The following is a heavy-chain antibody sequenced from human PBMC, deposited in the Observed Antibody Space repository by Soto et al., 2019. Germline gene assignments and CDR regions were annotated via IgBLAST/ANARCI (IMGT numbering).Heavy chain of an antibody. CDR3: ARSPHFRRAYCSFGICSYYYDGMDV. J-gene: IGHJ6*02. CDR2: ISYDGSNK. CDR1: GFTFSSYG. Sequence: PGGSLRLSCAASGFTFSSYGMHWVRQAPGKGLEWVAVISYDGSNKYYADSVKGRFTISRDNSKNTLYLQMNSLRAEDTAVYYCARSPHFRRAYCSFGICSYYYDGMDVWGQETTVTVPS. V-gene: IGHV3-30*03. D-gene: IGHD2-15*01.